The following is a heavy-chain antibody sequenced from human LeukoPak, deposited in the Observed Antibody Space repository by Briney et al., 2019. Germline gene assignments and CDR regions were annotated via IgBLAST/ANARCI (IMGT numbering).Heavy chain of an antibody. CDR2: IIPIFGTA. Sequence: SVKVSCKASGGTFSSYAISWVRQAPGQGLGWMGGIIPIFGTANYAQKFQGRVTITADESTSTAYMELSSLRSEDTAVYYCARGLNYYYYMDVWGKGTTVTVSS. CDR1: GGTFSSYA. CDR3: ARGLNYYYYMDV. J-gene: IGHJ6*03. V-gene: IGHV1-69*13.